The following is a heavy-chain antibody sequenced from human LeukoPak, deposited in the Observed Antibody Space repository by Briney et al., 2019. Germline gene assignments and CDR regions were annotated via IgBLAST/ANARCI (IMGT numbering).Heavy chain of an antibody. CDR1: GLGFNNAW. CDR2: IKSKTEGGTT. CDR3: TTPSSGLGHFDY. V-gene: IGHV3-15*01. J-gene: IGHJ4*02. Sequence: GGSLRLSCAASGLGFNNAWMSWVRQPPGKGLEWVGRIKSKTEGGTTDYAAPVKGRFTISRDASKPTLYLQMNSLKTEDTAVYYCTTPSSGLGHFDYWGQGTLVTVSS. D-gene: IGHD6-19*01.